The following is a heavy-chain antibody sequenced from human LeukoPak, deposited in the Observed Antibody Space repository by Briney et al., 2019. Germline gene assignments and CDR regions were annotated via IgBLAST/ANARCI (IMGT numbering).Heavy chain of an antibody. CDR2: IYSGGST. CDR1: GFTVSSNY. J-gene: IGHJ4*02. D-gene: IGHD3-22*01. CDR3: ARGAYYYDSNY. V-gene: IGHV3-53*01. Sequence: GGSLRLSCAASGFTVSSNYMSWVRQAPGKGLEWVSLIYSGGSTYYADSVKGRFTISRDNSKNTLYLQMNSLRAEDTAVYYCARGAYYYDSNYWGQGTLVTVSS.